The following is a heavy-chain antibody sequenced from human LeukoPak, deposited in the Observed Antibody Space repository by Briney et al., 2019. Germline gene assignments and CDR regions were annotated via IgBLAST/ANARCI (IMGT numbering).Heavy chain of an antibody. V-gene: IGHV4-59*01. CDR2: IYYSGST. CDR1: GGSISSYY. CDR3: ARLAGTTRLYNR. J-gene: IGHJ5*02. Sequence: PSETLSLTCTVSGGSISSYYWSWIRQPPGKGLEWIGYIYYSGSTNYNPSLKSRVTISVDTSKNQFSLKLRSVTAADTAVYYCARLAGTTRLYNRWGQGTLVTVSS. D-gene: IGHD1-7*01.